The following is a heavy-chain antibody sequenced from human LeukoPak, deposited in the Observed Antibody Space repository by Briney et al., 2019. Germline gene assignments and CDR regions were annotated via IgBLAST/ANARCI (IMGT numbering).Heavy chain of an antibody. D-gene: IGHD1-1*01. J-gene: IGHJ5*02. Sequence: SQTLSLTCTVSRGSISSGGYYWSWIRQHPGKGLEWIGCIYYSGSTYYNPSLKSRVTISVDTSKNQFSLKLSSVTAADTAVYYCARQNEGETNWFDPWGQGTLVTVSS. CDR3: ARQNEGETNWFDP. V-gene: IGHV4-31*03. CDR1: RGSISSGGYY. CDR2: IYYSGST.